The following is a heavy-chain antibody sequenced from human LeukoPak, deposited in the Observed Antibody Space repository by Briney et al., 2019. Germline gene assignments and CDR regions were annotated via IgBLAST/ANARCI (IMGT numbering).Heavy chain of an antibody. V-gene: IGHV4-39*07. CDR1: GGSISSSSYY. D-gene: IGHD1-14*01. J-gene: IGHJ3*02. CDR2: IYHSGST. Sequence: SETLSLTCTVSGGSISSSSYYWGWIRQPPGKGLEWIGSIYHSGSTYYNPSLKSRVTISVDTSKNQFSLKLSSVTAADTAVYYCARGYSRVDAFDIWGQGTMVTVSS. CDR3: ARGYSRVDAFDI.